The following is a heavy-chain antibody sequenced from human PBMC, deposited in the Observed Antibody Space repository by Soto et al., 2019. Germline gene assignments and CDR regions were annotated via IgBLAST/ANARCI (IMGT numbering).Heavy chain of an antibody. Sequence: EVQLLESGGGLVQPGGSLRLSCAASGFTFSSYAMSWVRQAPGKGLEWVSAISGSGGSTYYADSVKGRFTISRDNSKNTLYLQMNSRRAEDTAVYYCAKIQQQLVFFDYWGQGTLVTVSS. CDR1: GFTFSSYA. CDR2: ISGSGGST. J-gene: IGHJ4*02. V-gene: IGHV3-23*01. CDR3: AKIQQQLVFFDY. D-gene: IGHD6-13*01.